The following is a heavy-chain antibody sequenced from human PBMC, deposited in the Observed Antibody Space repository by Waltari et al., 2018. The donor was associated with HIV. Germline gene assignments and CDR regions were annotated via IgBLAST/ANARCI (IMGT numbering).Heavy chain of an antibody. CDR2: ITPTGDFR. CDR1: GFTVNDYF. CDR3: ARDAVTDDAFDL. Sequence: QVQLVESGGGLVMPGGSLRLSCAASGFTVNDYFMNWIRQAPGKGLEWSSYITPTGDFRYYADSVRGRFTVSRDSAKNLLYLQVNSLTAEDTAVYYCARDAVTDDAFDLWGQGTMVTVSS. V-gene: IGHV3-11*01. D-gene: IGHD6-19*01. J-gene: IGHJ3*01.